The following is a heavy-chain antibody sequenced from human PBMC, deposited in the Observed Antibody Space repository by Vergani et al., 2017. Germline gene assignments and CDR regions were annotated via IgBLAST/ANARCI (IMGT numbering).Heavy chain of an antibody. V-gene: IGHV3-30*04. CDR3: AREKYYYMDV. J-gene: IGHJ6*03. CDR2: ISYDGSNK. Sequence: QVQLVESGGGAVQPGRSLRLSCAASGFTFSSYAMHWVRQAPGKGLEWVAVISYDGSNKYYADSVKGRFTITRDNSKNTLYLQMNSLRAEDTAVYYCAREKYYYMDVWGKGTTVTVSS. CDR1: GFTFSSYA.